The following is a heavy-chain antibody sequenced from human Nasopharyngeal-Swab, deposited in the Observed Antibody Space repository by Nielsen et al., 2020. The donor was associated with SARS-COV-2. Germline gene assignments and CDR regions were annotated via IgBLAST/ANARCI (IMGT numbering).Heavy chain of an antibody. CDR1: GFTFTTYA. V-gene: IGHV3-23*01. Sequence: GESPKISCVASGFTFTTYAMNWVRQAQGKGLEWVSSINGDAKETFYADSVRGRFTISRDNSGNALYLQMNSLRADDTALYYCARGWSNYGGDIHYWGQGTLVTVAS. D-gene: IGHD4-23*01. J-gene: IGHJ4*02. CDR3: ARGWSNYGGDIHY. CDR2: INGDAKET.